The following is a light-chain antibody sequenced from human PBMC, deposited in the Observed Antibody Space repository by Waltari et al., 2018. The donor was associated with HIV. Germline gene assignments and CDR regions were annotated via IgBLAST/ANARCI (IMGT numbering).Light chain of an antibody. Sequence: QSALTQPASVSGSPGQSLTISCTGTSRDVGGYNYVSWYQQHPGKAPKLMIYDVSNRPSWVSKRFSGSKSGNTASLTISGLQAEDEADYYGSSYTSSNTLPYVFGTGTKVTVL. CDR1: SRDVGGYNY. V-gene: IGLV2-14*03. J-gene: IGLJ1*01. CDR2: DVS. CDR3: SSYTSSNTLPYV.